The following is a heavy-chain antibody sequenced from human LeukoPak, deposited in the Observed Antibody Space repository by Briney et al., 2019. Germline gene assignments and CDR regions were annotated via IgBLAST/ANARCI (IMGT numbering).Heavy chain of an antibody. CDR1: GFIFNNYG. CDR2: LGRSGENR. CDR3: VKDRPCETCMPMDA. V-gene: IGHV3-23*01. J-gene: IGHJ6*02. Sequence: GGSLRLSCAASGFIFNNYGLIWVRQAPGKGLEWVSGLGRSGENRYYATSVRGRFSVSRDNSKDTVYLQMNSLRAEDTAIYYCVKDRPCETCMPMDAWGQGTTVTVSS. D-gene: IGHD2-2*01.